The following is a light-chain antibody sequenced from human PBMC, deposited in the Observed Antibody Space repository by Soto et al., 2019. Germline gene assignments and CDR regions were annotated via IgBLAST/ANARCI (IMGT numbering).Light chain of an antibody. CDR1: ISNIGSNT. CDR2: SNI. J-gene: IGLJ3*02. CDR3: SAWDNILNAWV. Sequence: QSVLTQPPSASGTPGQSVTISCSGGISNIGSNTVNWYQQLPGTAPRLLIYSNIYRPSGIPDRISGSYSGTSASLAISGLQSEDEADYYCSAWDNILNAWVFGGGTKPTVL. V-gene: IGLV1-44*01.